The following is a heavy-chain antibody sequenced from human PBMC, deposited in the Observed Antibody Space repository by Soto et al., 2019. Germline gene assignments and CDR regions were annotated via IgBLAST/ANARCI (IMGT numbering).Heavy chain of an antibody. Sequence: SETLSLTCAVYGGSFSGYYWSWIRQPPGKGLGWIGEINHSGSANYNPSLKSRVTISVDTSKNQFSLKLSSVTAADTAVYYCARVRAIFGVVIGVHYYYYMDVWGKGTTVTVSS. CDR1: GGSFSGYY. D-gene: IGHD3-3*01. V-gene: IGHV4-34*01. CDR3: ARVRAIFGVVIGVHYYYYMDV. J-gene: IGHJ6*03. CDR2: INHSGSA.